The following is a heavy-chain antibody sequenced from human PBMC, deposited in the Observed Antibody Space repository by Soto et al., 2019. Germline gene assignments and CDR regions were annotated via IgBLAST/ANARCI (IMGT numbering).Heavy chain of an antibody. CDR1: GASVSSGTYY. CDR3: GRAPNAYSGEVGF. V-gene: IGHV4-61*01. CDR2: ISYSGIT. Sequence: QVQLQESGPGLVKPSETLSLTCTVSGASVSSGTYYWSWIRQPPGKGLEWLGDISYSGITNYNPSFKCRVTMSVDTSKTQCSLNLNAATATDTAMYYCGRAPNAYSGEVGFWGQGSLVAVSS. J-gene: IGHJ4*02. D-gene: IGHD3-16*01.